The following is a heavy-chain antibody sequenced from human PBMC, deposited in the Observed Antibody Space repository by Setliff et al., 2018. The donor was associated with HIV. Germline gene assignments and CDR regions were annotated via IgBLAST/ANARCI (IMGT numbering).Heavy chain of an antibody. V-gene: IGHV3-23*01. J-gene: IGHJ4*02. Sequence: GGSLRLSCAASGFKFSDFAMSWVRQAPGKGLEWVSAISYLGENYADSVKGRFSISRDNSKNTLFLQMNSLRGEDTALYYCVQMALGGTHFRWGRGTLVTVSS. CDR1: GFKFSDFA. CDR2: ISYLGE. D-gene: IGHD3-16*01. CDR3: VQMALGGTHFR.